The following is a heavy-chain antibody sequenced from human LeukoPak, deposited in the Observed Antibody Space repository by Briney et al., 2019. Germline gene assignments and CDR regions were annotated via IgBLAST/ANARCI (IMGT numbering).Heavy chain of an antibody. CDR3: AKESGDHFEAFDI. V-gene: IGHV3-23*01. CDR2: ISGSGGST. CDR1: GFTFSSYA. D-gene: IGHD1-26*01. Sequence: PGGSLRLSCAASGFTFSSYAMSWVRQAPGKGLEWVSAISGSGGSTYYADSVKGRFTISRDNSKTTLYLQMNSLGAEDTAVYYCAKESGDHFEAFDIWGQGTMVTVSS. J-gene: IGHJ3*02.